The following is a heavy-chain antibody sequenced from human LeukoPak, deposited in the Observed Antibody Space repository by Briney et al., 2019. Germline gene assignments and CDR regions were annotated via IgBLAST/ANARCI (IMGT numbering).Heavy chain of an antibody. CDR2: ISGSGGST. V-gene: IGHV3-23*01. CDR3: AKGGRTIFGVVIINYMDV. J-gene: IGHJ6*03. D-gene: IGHD3-3*01. CDR1: GFTFSSYA. Sequence: GGSLRLSCAASGFTFSSYAMSWVRQAPGKGLEWVSAISGSGGSTYYADSVKGRFTISRDNSKNTLYPQMNSLRAEDTAVYYCAKGGRTIFGVVIINYMDVWGKGTTVTVSS.